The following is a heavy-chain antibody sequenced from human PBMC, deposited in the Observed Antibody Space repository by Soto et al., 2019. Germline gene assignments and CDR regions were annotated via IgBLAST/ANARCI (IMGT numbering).Heavy chain of an antibody. CDR3: VKALYDSSGYYIPDDAFDI. CDR1: GFTFSSYA. CDR2: ISSNGGST. J-gene: IGHJ3*02. D-gene: IGHD3-22*01. Sequence: GGSLRLSCSASGFTFSSYAMHRVRQAPGKGLEYVSAISSNGGSTYYADSVKGRFTISRDNSKNTLYLQMSSLRAEDTAVYYCVKALYDSSGYYIPDDAFDIWGQGTMVTVSS. V-gene: IGHV3-64D*08.